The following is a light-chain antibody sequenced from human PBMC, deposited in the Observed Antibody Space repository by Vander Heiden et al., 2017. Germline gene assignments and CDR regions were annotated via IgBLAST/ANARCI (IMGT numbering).Light chain of an antibody. V-gene: IGKV4-1*01. CDR3: QQYYSPPWT. CDR2: WAS. J-gene: IGKJ1*01. Sequence: DIVMTQSPDSLAVSLGERATINCKSSQSVLYSSNNKNYLACYQQKPGQPPKVRIYWASTRESGVPDRISGSGSGTDFTLTITSLQAEDVAVYYCQQYYSPPWTFGQGTKVE. CDR1: QSVLYSSNNKNY.